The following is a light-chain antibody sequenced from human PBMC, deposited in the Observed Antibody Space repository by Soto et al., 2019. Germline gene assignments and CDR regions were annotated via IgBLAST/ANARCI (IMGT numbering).Light chain of an antibody. CDR2: SNN. J-gene: IGLJ3*02. CDR1: SSNIGSNT. Sequence: QSVLTQPPSASGTPGQRVTISCSGSSSNIGSNTVNWYQQLPGTAPKLLIYSNNQRPSGVPDRFSGSKSGTSDSLAISGLESEDEADYYCAAWDDSLNGVFGGGTKLTVL. CDR3: AAWDDSLNGV. V-gene: IGLV1-44*01.